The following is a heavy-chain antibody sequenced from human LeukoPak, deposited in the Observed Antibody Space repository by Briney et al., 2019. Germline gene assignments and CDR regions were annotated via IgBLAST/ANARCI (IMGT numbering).Heavy chain of an antibody. CDR3: ARHDSFIPY. V-gene: IGHV3-23*01. CDR1: GFTFNYYA. J-gene: IGHJ4*02. CDR2: ISDNEGST. Sequence: GRSLRLSCAASGFTFNYYAMSWVRQAPGQGLEWVSGISDNEGSTYYTDSVKGRFTISRDNTKNTVYLQMNNLRPDDTAVYFCARHDSFIPYWGQGTLVTVSS. D-gene: IGHD5-18*01.